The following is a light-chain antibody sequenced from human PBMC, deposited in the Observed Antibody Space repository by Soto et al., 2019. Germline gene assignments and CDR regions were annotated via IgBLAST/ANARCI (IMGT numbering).Light chain of an antibody. CDR1: QSVGSRF. CDR3: QQYNNWPRT. J-gene: IGKJ1*01. V-gene: IGKV3-15*01. CDR2: GAS. Sequence: EIVLTQSPGTLSLSPGERATLFCRASQSVGSRFLAWYQQKPGQAPRLLIYGASTRATGIPARFSGSGSGTEFTLTISSLQSEDFAVYYCQQYNNWPRTFGQGTKVDIK.